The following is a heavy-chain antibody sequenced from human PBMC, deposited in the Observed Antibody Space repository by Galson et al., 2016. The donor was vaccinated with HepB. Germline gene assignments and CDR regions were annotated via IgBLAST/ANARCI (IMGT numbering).Heavy chain of an antibody. CDR3: ARGGGFWSAHRHFDY. CDR2: ISGSGANI. D-gene: IGHD3-3*01. V-gene: IGHV3-23*01. J-gene: IGHJ4*02. CDR1: GFSFSEHA. Sequence: SLRLSCAASGFSFSEHAISWVRQTPAKGLEWVSVISGSGANIFYADSVKGRFTSSRDNSNNTVDLQMNSLRAEDTAIYYCARGGGFWSAHRHFDYWGQGIPVTVS.